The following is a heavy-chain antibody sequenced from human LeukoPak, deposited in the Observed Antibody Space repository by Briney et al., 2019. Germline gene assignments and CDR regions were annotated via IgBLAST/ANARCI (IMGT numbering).Heavy chain of an antibody. CDR1: GFTFDDYA. V-gene: IGHV3-9*01. J-gene: IGHJ4*02. D-gene: IGHD2-2*01. CDR2: ISWNSGSI. CDR3: AKENTYCSSTSCSENYFDY. Sequence: GRSLRLSCAASGFTFDDYAMHWVRQAPGKGLEWVSGISWNSGSIGYADSVKGRFTISRDNAKNSLCLQMNSLRAEDTALYYCAKENTYCSSTSCSENYFDYWGQGTLVTVSS.